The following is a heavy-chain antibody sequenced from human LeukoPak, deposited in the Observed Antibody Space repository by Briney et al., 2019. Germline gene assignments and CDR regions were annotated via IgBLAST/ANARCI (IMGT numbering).Heavy chain of an antibody. D-gene: IGHD5/OR15-5a*01. CDR3: ARLGSTLVYYYYMDV. CDR1: GGSISSSSYY. V-gene: IGHV4-39*01. Sequence: SETLSLTCTVSGGSISSSSYYWGWIRQPPGKRLEWIGSIYYSGSTYYNPSLKSRVTISVDTSKNQFSLKLSSVTAADTAVYYCARLGSTLVYYYYMDVWGKGTTVTVSS. CDR2: IYYSGST. J-gene: IGHJ6*03.